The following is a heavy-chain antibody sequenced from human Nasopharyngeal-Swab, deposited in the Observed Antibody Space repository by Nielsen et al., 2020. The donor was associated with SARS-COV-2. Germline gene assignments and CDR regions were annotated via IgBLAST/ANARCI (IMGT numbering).Heavy chain of an antibody. J-gene: IGHJ6*02. D-gene: IGHD6-19*01. CDR2: TWYDGSNK. V-gene: IGHV3-33*01. CDR3: ARDEAVAQLSYYGMDV. CDR1: GFTFSSYG. Sequence: GESLKISCAASGFTFSSYGMHWVRQAPGKGLEWVAVTWYDGSNKYYADSVKGRFTISRDNSKNTLYLQMNSLRAEDTAVYYCARDEAVAQLSYYGMDVWGQGTTVTVSS.